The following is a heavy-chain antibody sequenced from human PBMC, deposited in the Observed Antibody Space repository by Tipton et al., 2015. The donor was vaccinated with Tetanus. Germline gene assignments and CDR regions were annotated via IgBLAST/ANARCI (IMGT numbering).Heavy chain of an antibody. D-gene: IGHD2-2*01. CDR1: GDSVSGYY. Sequence: LRLSCTVSGDSVSGYYWSWIRQPPGKGLEWIGYVYYTGSTNHNPSLKSRVAISMDTSKNQISLKLSSVTAADTAVYYCARRSYCSSSRCFDAFDLWGQGTMVTVSS. V-gene: IGHV4-59*02. CDR2: VYYTGST. CDR3: ARRSYCSSSRCFDAFDL. J-gene: IGHJ3*01.